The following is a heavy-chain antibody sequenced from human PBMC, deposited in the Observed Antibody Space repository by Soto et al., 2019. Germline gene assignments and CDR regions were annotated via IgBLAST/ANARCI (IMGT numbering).Heavy chain of an antibody. J-gene: IGHJ4*01. Sequence: SETLSLTCTVSGGSISNGGYYWNWDRQHPGKGLEWIGYIHYSGSTWYNPSLEGRVTISVDTSKDQFSLKLRSVTAADTAVYYCARVRGSGSYAAYYFDSWGQGTLVTVSS. CDR2: IHYSGST. CDR3: ARVRGSGSYAAYYFDS. V-gene: IGHV4-31*03. CDR1: GGSISNGGYY. D-gene: IGHD3-10*01.